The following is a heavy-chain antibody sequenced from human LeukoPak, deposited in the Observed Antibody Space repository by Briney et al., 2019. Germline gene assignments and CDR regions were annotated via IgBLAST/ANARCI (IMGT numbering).Heavy chain of an antibody. CDR3: ARGSASPGFDP. J-gene: IGHJ5*02. Sequence: GGSLRLSCAASGFTFSSYEMNWVRQAPGKGLEWVSYISSSGSTIYYADSVKGRFTISRDNAKNSLYLQMNSLRAEDTAVYYCARGSASPGFDPWGQGTLVTVSS. CDR2: ISSSGSTI. V-gene: IGHV3-48*03. CDR1: GFTFSSYE.